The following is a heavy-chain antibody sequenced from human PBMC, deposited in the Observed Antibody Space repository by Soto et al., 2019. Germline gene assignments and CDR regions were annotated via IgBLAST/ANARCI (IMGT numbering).Heavy chain of an antibody. CDR3: ARLGGYCSSTKCYGGGDY. D-gene: IGHD2-2*01. Sequence: GESLKISCKGSGYSFSSHWNGWVRQIAGKSLEWMGIIYPGDSDTRYSPSFQGQVTISADKSISTAYLQWSSLKASDTAMYYCARLGGYCSSTKCYGGGDYWGQGTQVTVSS. V-gene: IGHV5-51*01. CDR1: GYSFSSHW. J-gene: IGHJ4*02. CDR2: IYPGDSDT.